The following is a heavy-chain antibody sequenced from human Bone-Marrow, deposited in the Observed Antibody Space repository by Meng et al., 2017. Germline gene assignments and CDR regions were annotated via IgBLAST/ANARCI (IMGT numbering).Heavy chain of an antibody. V-gene: IGHV1-46*01. D-gene: IGHD2-2*01. Sequence: ASVKVSCKASGYTFTSYYMHWVRQAPGQGLEWMGIINPSGGTTSYAQKFQGRVTMTRDTSTTTVYLELSRLRSDDTAVYYCARVWPAAMSSFDYWGQGTLVTVSS. J-gene: IGHJ4*02. CDR1: GYTFTSYY. CDR3: ARVWPAAMSSFDY. CDR2: INPSGGTT.